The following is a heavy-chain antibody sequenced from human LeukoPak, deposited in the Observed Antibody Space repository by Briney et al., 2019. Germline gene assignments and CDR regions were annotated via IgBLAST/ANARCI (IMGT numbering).Heavy chain of an antibody. V-gene: IGHV4-34*01. CDR3: ARGGLGARGSSWYYYYYGMDV. CDR1: GGSFSGYY. CDR2: INHSGST. Sequence: PSETLSLTCAVYGGSFSGYYWSWLRQPPGKGLEWIGEINHSGSTNYNPSLKSRVTISEDTSKNQFSLKLSSVTAADTAVYYCARGGLGARGSSWYYYYYGMDVWGKGTTVTVSS. J-gene: IGHJ6*04. D-gene: IGHD6-13*01.